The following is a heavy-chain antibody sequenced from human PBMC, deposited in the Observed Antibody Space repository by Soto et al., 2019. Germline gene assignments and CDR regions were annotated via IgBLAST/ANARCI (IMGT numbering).Heavy chain of an antibody. CDR1: GFTFSTYS. D-gene: IGHD1-1*01. Sequence: EVQLVESGGGLVKPGGSLRLSCAASGFTFSTYSMNWVRQAPGKGLEWVSSISSSSDYIYYADSVKGRFTISRDNAKNSLYLQMNSLSDEDTAVYYCASGGTTRTTATNWFDPWGQGTLVTVSS. J-gene: IGHJ5*02. CDR3: ASGGTTRTTATNWFDP. V-gene: IGHV3-21*01. CDR2: ISSSSDYI.